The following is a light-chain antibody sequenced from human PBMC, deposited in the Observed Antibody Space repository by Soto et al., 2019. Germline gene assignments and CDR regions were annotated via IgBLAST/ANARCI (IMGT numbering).Light chain of an antibody. CDR1: QSISSY. CDR2: AAS. Sequence: DIQMTQSPSSLSASVGDRVTITCRASQSISSYLNWYQQKPGKAPKLLLYAASSLQSGVPSRFSGSGSGTDFTLTNSSLQPEDFAAYYCQQCYGTPLFGPGTKVDIK. J-gene: IGKJ3*01. V-gene: IGKV1-39*01. CDR3: QQCYGTPL.